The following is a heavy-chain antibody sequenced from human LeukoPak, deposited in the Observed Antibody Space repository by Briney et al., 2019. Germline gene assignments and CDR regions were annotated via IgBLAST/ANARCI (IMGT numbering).Heavy chain of an antibody. V-gene: IGHV1-2*02. CDR1: GYTFTGYY. D-gene: IGHD2-2*02. Sequence: ASVKVSCKASGYTFTGYYMHWVRQAPGQGLEGMGWINPNSGGTNYAQKFQGRVTMTRDTSISTAYMELSRLRSDDTAVYYCARVRFWVVVPAAIDYWGQGTLVTVSS. J-gene: IGHJ4*02. CDR3: ARVRFWVVVPAAIDY. CDR2: INPNSGGT.